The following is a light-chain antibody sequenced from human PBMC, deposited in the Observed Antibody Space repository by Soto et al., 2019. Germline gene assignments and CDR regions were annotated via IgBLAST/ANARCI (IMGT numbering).Light chain of an antibody. Sequence: EIVLTQSPATLSLSPGERATLSCRASQSIDRYLAWYQQKPGQAPRLLIYDSSSRATGVAASFSGSGSGTDFTLTISSLEPEDFAVYYCQQRSNWPWTFGQGTKVETK. CDR2: DSS. J-gene: IGKJ1*01. V-gene: IGKV3-11*01. CDR1: QSIDRY. CDR3: QQRSNWPWT.